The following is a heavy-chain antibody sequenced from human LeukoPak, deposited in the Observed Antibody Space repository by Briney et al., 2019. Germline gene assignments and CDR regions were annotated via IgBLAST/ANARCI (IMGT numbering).Heavy chain of an antibody. CDR2: ISGSGGST. D-gene: IGHD3-3*01. J-gene: IGHJ4*02. CDR1: GFTFSSYA. Sequence: GGSLRLSRAASGFTFSSYAMSWVRQAPGKGLEWVSAISGSGGSTYYADSVKGRFTISRDNSKNTLYLQMNSLRAEDTAVYYCAKVAIFGVVSSYFDYWGQGTLVTVSS. CDR3: AKVAIFGVVSSYFDY. V-gene: IGHV3-23*01.